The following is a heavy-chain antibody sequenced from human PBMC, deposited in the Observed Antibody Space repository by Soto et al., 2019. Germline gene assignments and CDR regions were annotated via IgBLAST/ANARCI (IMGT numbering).Heavy chain of an antibody. CDR2: INNNGGST. J-gene: IGHJ4*02. CDR3: ATGLYSNYMFSILFDY. V-gene: IGHV3-64D*08. D-gene: IGHD4-4*01. Sequence: GGSLRLSCSASGFIFSNYAMHWVRQAPGKGLEYVSHINNNGGSTNYADSVKGRFTISRDNSKNTLYLQMSSLRSEDTAVYYCATGLYSNYMFSILFDYWGQGTLVTVSS. CDR1: GFIFSNYA.